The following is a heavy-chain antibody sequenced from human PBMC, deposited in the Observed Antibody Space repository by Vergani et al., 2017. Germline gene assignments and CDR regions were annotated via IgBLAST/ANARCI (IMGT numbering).Heavy chain of an antibody. D-gene: IGHD3-3*01. J-gene: IGHJ4*02. CDR2: IYPGDSDI. CDR3: ARRGDYNYDPPDY. Sequence: VQLVQSGAEVKKPGESLKISCKGSGYSFTNYWIGWVRQLPGKGLEWMGIIYPGDSDITYSPSFQGQVTISADRAIGTAYLQWSSLKASDTAIYYCARRGDYNYDPPDYWGQGTLVTVSS. V-gene: IGHV5-51*03. CDR1: GYSFTNYW.